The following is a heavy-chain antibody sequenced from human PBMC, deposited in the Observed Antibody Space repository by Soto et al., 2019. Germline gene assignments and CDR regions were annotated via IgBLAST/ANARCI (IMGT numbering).Heavy chain of an antibody. CDR1: GGSFNTGGYY. D-gene: IGHD2-15*01. J-gene: IGHJ5*02. CDR2: IFYTGTA. Sequence: QVQLQESGPGLVKPSQTLSLTCTVSGGSFNTGGYYWGWIRHLPGEGLEWIGHIFYTGTAYYNPSLRSRVTVSIDTSANQFSLHMYSVTAADTAMYYCARRLDDTPETFFNWFDPWGQGILVTVSS. V-gene: IGHV4-31*03. CDR3: ARRLDDTPETFFNWFDP.